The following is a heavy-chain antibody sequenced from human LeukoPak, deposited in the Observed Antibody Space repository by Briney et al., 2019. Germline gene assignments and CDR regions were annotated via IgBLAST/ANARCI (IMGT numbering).Heavy chain of an antibody. Sequence: PGGSLRLSCAASGFTFDNYGVSWVRQARGKGLEWVSGINWNGGSTGYADSVKGRSTISRDNAKNSLYLQMNSLRAEDTALYYCARIDTYYYDSSGYYSAFDIWGQGTIVTVSS. D-gene: IGHD3-22*01. CDR2: INWNGGST. J-gene: IGHJ3*02. CDR1: GFTFDNYG. V-gene: IGHV3-20*04. CDR3: ARIDTYYYDSSGYYSAFDI.